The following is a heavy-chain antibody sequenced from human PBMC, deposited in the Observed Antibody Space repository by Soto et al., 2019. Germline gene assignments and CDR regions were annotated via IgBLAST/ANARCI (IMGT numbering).Heavy chain of an antibody. CDR2: IYYSGST. CDR1: GGSISSGGYY. D-gene: IGHD3-3*01. J-gene: IGHJ4*02. Sequence: PSETLSLTCTVSGGSISSGGYYWSWIRQHPGKGLEWIGYIYYSGSTYYNPSLKSRVTISVDTSKNQFSLKLSSVTAADTAVYYCASVPGRGFLEWAYFDYWGQGTLDTVSS. CDR3: ASVPGRGFLEWAYFDY. V-gene: IGHV4-31*03.